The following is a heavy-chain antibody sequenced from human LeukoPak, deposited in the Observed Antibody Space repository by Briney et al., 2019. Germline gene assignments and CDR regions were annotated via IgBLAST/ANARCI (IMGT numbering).Heavy chain of an antibody. Sequence: KPGGSLTSSCAASGFAFRRHGTNWVGQAPGKGLEWISSISSGSIYAHYSDSVEGRFSISRDDANSFLYLQMNSLRAEDTAVYYCARDVRGRREPNDYYYGMDVWGQGTTVTVSS. CDR2: ISSGSIYA. CDR3: ARDVRGRREPNDYYYGMDV. V-gene: IGHV3-21*01. J-gene: IGHJ6*02. CDR1: GFAFRRHG. D-gene: IGHD3-10*02.